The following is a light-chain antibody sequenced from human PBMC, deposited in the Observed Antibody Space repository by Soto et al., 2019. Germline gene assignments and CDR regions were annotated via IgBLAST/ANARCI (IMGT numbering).Light chain of an antibody. J-gene: IGLJ2*01. CDR1: SSDVGGYNY. V-gene: IGLV2-14*01. Sequence: QSVLTQPASVSGSPGQSITISCTGTSSDVGGYNYVSWYQQHPGKAPKLVIYEVTKRPSGVSNRFSGSKSGNTASLTISGLQAEDEADYYCCSYAGSYTLVFGGGTKVTVL. CDR2: EVT. CDR3: CSYAGSYTLV.